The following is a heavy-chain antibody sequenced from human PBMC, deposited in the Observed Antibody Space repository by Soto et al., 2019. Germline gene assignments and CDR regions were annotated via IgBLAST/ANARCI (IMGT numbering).Heavy chain of an antibody. Sequence: SETLSLTCTVSGGSISSGDYYWSWIRQPPGKGLEWIGYIYYSGSTYYNPSLRSRVTISVDTSKNQFSLKLSSVTAADTAVYYCARETGTPRTDYCYYYGMDVWGQGTTVTVSS. J-gene: IGHJ6*02. CDR2: IYYSGST. CDR1: GGSISSGDYY. D-gene: IGHD2-21*02. CDR3: ARETGTPRTDYCYYYGMDV. V-gene: IGHV4-30-4*01.